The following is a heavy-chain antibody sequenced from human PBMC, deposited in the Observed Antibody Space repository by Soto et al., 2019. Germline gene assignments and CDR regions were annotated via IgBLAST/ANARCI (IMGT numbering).Heavy chain of an antibody. Sequence: QVQLVQSGAEVKKPGASVKVSCKASGYTFTSYGISWVRQAPGQGLEWMGWISAYNGNTNYAQKLQGRVTMTTDTTTSTADMELRSLISDDTAVYYCARGVFCGFYYYYYMDVWGKGTTVTVSS. V-gene: IGHV1-18*01. CDR3: ARGVFCGFYYYYYMDV. CDR1: GYTFTSYG. J-gene: IGHJ6*03. D-gene: IGHD3-9*01. CDR2: ISAYNGNT.